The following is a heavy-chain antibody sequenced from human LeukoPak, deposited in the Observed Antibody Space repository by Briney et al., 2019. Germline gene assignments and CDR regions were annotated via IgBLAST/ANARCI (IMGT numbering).Heavy chain of an antibody. J-gene: IGHJ4*02. V-gene: IGHV4-38-2*02. CDR3: ARGLNDSWTGENY. Sequence: SETLSLTCTVSGYSISSGYCWGWIRQPPGKGLEWIGSIYHSGSTYYNPSLKSRVTISLDTSKSQFSLKVRYVTAADTAVYYCARGLNDSWTGENYWGQGTLVTVSS. CDR1: GYSISSGYC. CDR2: IYHSGST. D-gene: IGHD3-3*01.